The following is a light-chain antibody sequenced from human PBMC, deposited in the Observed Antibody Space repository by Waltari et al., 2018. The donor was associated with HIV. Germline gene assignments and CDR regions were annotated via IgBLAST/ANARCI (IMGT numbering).Light chain of an antibody. V-gene: IGLV2-8*01. CDR1: SSDGGRYNY. CDR2: EVS. J-gene: IGLJ1*01. CDR3: SSYAGSNNYV. Sequence: QSALTQPPSASGSPGQSVTISCTGTSSDGGRYNYVSWYEQHPGKAPKLMIYEVSKRPSGVPDRFSGSKAGNTASLTVSGLQAEDEADYYCSSYAGSNNYVFGTGTKVTVL.